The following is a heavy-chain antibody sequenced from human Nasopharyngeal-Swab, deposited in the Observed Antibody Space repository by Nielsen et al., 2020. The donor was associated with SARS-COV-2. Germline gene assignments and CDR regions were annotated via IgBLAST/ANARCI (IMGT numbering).Heavy chain of an antibody. D-gene: IGHD3-22*01. J-gene: IGHJ4*02. CDR1: GGTFSSYA. CDR3: ARAPYDSSGYYYLPFDY. Sequence: SVKVSCKASGGTFSSYAISWVRQAPGQGLERMGGIIPIFGTANYAQKFQGRVTITADESTSTAYMELSSLRSEDTAVYYCARAPYDSSGYYYLPFDYWGQGTLVTVSS. V-gene: IGHV1-69*13. CDR2: IIPIFGTA.